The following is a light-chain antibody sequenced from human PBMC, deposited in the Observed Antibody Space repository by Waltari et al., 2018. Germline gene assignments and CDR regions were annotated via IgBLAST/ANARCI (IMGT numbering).Light chain of an antibody. Sequence: QSVLTQPPSASGAPGQRVTISCSRGASNIGGNLVTWYQQPPGKAPKLLLYRSDLRPSGVPDRFSGSKSGTSASLAISGLQSEDEADYFCASWDDSLNGHWVFGGGTKVTVL. J-gene: IGLJ3*02. CDR3: ASWDDSLNGHWV. CDR2: RSD. CDR1: ASNIGGNL. V-gene: IGLV1-44*01.